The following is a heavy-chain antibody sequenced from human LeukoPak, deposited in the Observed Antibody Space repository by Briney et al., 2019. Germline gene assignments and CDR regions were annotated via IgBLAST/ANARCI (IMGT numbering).Heavy chain of an antibody. CDR2: IYYSGST. Sequence: SQTLSLTCAVSGGSISSGGYSWSWIRQHPGKGPEWIGYIYYSGSTYYNPSLKSRVTISVDTSKNQFSLKLSSVTAADTAVYYCARGGSYYGSGSYYGMDVWGQGTTVTVSS. D-gene: IGHD3-10*01. J-gene: IGHJ6*02. V-gene: IGHV4-31*11. CDR3: ARGGSYYGSGSYYGMDV. CDR1: GGSISSGGYS.